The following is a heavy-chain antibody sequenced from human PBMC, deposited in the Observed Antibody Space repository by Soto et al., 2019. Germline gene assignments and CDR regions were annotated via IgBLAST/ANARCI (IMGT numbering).Heavy chain of an antibody. J-gene: IGHJ6*02. CDR3: ARGGRIVDTGIGYYYYHAMHV. D-gene: IGHD5-18*01. V-gene: IGHV1-46*01. CDR1: GYTFTSYY. Sequence: QVQLVQSGAEVKKPGASVKASCKASGYTFTSYYIHWVRQAPGQGLEWMGIFNPTGDTASYAQKLQGRVTMTRDTSTGTAYMELGSLRSEDTAVYYCARGGRIVDTGIGYYYYHAMHVWGQGTTVTVS. CDR2: FNPTGDTA.